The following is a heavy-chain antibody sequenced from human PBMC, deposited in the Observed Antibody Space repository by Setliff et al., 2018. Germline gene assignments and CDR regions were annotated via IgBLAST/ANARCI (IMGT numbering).Heavy chain of an antibody. Sequence: GGSLRLSCAASGFTFSSFWMAWVRQSPGRGLEWVAVISYDGSHDYYADSVRGRFTISRDNSNNTLYMQMSSLRAEDTAIYSCARDGKQYYYDSTGYYRNWFDPWGQGTLVTVSS. D-gene: IGHD3-22*01. CDR2: ISYDGSHD. CDR1: GFTFSSFW. V-gene: IGHV3-30-3*01. CDR3: ARDGKQYYYDSTGYYRNWFDP. J-gene: IGHJ5*02.